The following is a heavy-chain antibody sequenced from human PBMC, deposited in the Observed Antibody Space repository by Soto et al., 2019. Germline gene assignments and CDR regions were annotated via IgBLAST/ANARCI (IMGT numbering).Heavy chain of an antibody. CDR3: AKDRFRDYYDTSASWFDP. J-gene: IGHJ5*02. Sequence: EVQLLESGGGLVQPGGSLRLSCAASGFTFSSYAMSWVRQAPGKGLEWVSAISGSGGSTYYADSVKGRFTISRDNSKNTPSLQMNSLRAADTAVYYCAKDRFRDYYDTSASWFDPWGQGTLVTVSS. V-gene: IGHV3-23*01. D-gene: IGHD3-22*01. CDR1: GFTFSSYA. CDR2: ISGSGGST.